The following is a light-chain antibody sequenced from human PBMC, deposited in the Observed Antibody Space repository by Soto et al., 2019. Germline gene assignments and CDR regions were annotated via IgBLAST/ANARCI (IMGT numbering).Light chain of an antibody. CDR1: QSVSGSY. CDR3: QQYSVSPRT. J-gene: IGKJ1*01. Sequence: ETVQRQTSVTMYRSPRERTTVSGRASQSVSGSYLAWYQQNPGQVPRLLIYGAFNRAGGIPDRFSGSGSGTDFTLTISRLEPEDFAVYYCQQYSVSPRTFGQAAKA. V-gene: IGKV3-20*01. CDR2: GAF.